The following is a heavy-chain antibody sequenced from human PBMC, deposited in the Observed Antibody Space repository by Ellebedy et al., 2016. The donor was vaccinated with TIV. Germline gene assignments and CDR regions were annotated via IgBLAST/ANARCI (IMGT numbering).Heavy chain of an antibody. D-gene: IGHD5-18*01. Sequence: GESLKISCAASGFTFSSYSMNWVRQAPGKGLEWVSHISSSSRTIYYADSVKGRFTISRDNAKNSLYLQMNSLRAEDTAVYYCARDPKGGYTYGSSLDYWGQGTLVTVSS. J-gene: IGHJ4*02. V-gene: IGHV3-48*04. CDR3: ARDPKGGYTYGSSLDY. CDR2: ISSSSRTI. CDR1: GFTFSSYS.